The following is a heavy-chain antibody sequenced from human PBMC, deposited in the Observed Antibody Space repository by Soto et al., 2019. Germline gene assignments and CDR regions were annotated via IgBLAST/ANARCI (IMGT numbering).Heavy chain of an antibody. D-gene: IGHD6-6*01. Sequence: QVQLVESGGGVVQPGRSLRLSCAASGFTFSSYGMHWVRQAPGKGLEWVALTWYDESSNYYADSVKGPFTISKDNSKNTLYLQMDSLRAEDTAVYYCARVDRGSSLFYYYYGMDVWGQGTTVTVSS. CDR1: GFTFSSYG. CDR2: TWYDESSN. CDR3: ARVDRGSSLFYYYYGMDV. V-gene: IGHV3-33*01. J-gene: IGHJ6*02.